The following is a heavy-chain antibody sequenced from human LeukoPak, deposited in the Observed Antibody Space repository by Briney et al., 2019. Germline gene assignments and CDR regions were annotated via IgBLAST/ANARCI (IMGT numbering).Heavy chain of an antibody. V-gene: IGHV4-34*01. CDR3: ARGGITIFGVAIIRRNYGWFDP. CDR1: GGSFSGYY. J-gene: IGHJ5*02. CDR2: INHSGST. Sequence: SETLSLTCAVYGGSFSGYYWSWIRQPPGKGLEWIGEINHSGSTNYNPSLKSRVTISVDTSKNQFSLKLSSVTAADTAVYYCARGGITIFGVAIIRRNYGWFDPWGQGTLVTVSS. D-gene: IGHD3-3*01.